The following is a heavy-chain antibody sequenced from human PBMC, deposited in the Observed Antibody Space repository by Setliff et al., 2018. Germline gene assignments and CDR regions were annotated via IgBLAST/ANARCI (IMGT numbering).Heavy chain of an antibody. CDR2: IKPGIDTT. Sequence: VASVKVSCKTPGKTDDSYHIHWVRQAPGQGLEWMGVIKPGIDTTTYAEMFQGRVTMSRDTSISTAYMELSRLTSDDTAVYFCAGKYCEINDCQLPVFDYWGQGTLVTVSS. CDR3: AGKYCEINDCQLPVFDY. CDR1: GKTDDSYH. D-gene: IGHD3-9*01. J-gene: IGHJ4*02. V-gene: IGHV1-2*02.